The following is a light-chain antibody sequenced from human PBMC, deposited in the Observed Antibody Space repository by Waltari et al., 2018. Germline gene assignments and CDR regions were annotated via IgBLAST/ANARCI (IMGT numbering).Light chain of an antibody. CDR2: KDI. V-gene: IGLV3-25*03. CDR1: ALPKQY. CDR3: QSTNSSSTWV. Sequence: SYELTQPPSVSVSPGQTARTPCPRHALPKQYSYWSQQKPGQAPVLVIYKDIERPSGIPERFSGSSSGTTVTLTISGVQAEDEADYYCQSTNSSSTWVFGGGTKLTVL. J-gene: IGLJ3*02.